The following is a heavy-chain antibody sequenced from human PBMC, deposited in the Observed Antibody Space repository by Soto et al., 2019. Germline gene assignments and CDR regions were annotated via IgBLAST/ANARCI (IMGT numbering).Heavy chain of an antibody. CDR1: GGSISSTNW. D-gene: IGHD1-26*01. J-gene: IGHJ3*02. CDR3: ARDRSSGTYYGSYGVFDI. V-gene: IGHV4-4*02. CDR2: MYHSGST. Sequence: QVQLQESGPGLVKPSGTLSLTCAVSGGSISSTNWWTWVRQPPGKGLEWIGNMYHSGSTNYNPSLKIRVDISVDKSQKQFSLKLNSVTAADTAVYFCARDRSSGTYYGSYGVFDIWGQGTMVTVSS.